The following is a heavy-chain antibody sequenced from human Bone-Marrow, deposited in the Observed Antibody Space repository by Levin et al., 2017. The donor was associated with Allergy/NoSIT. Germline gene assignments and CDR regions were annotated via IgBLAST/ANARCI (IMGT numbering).Heavy chain of an antibody. CDR2: MNPNSGNT. V-gene: IGHV1-8*01. D-gene: IGHD6-19*01. CDR3: ASPGRYSSGWYDLGDY. CDR1: GYTFTSYD. Sequence: GESLKISCKASGYTFTSYDINWVRQATGQGLEWMGWMNPNSGNTGYAQKFQGRVTMTRNTSISTAYMELSSLRSEDTAVYYCASPGRYSSGWYDLGDYWGQGTLVTVSS. J-gene: IGHJ4*02.